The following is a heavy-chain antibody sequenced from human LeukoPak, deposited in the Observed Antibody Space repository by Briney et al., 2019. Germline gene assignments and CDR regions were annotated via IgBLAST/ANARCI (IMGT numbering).Heavy chain of an antibody. J-gene: IGHJ5*02. Sequence: GGSLRLSCAASGFTFSGSAMHWVRQASGKGLEWVGRIRSKANSYATAYAASVKGRFTISRDDSKNTAYLQMNSLKTEDTAVYYCTRHEYSSGWYDWFDPWGQGTLVTVSS. CDR1: GFTFSGSA. CDR3: TRHEYSSGWYDWFDP. V-gene: IGHV3-73*01. D-gene: IGHD6-19*01. CDR2: IRSKANSYAT.